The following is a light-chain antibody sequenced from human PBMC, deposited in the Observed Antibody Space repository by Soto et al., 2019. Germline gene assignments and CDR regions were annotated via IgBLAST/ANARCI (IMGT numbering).Light chain of an antibody. V-gene: IGKV3-20*01. CDR2: GAS. CDR3: PPYGGSSLYT. Sequence: EIVLTQSPGTLSLSPGERATLSCRASQSVSSSYLGWYQQKPGQAPRLLIYGASTRATGIPDRFSGSGSGTDFTLTISRLAPEDFDYYDSPPYGGSSLYTFGQGTKLEIK. CDR1: QSVSSSY. J-gene: IGKJ2*01.